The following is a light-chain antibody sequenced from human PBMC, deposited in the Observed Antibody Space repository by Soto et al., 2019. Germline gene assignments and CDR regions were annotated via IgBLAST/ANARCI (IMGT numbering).Light chain of an antibody. J-gene: IGLJ2*01. CDR2: DVR. V-gene: IGLV2-14*01. CDR3: SSYTSSSTVV. CDR1: SSDVGGYNN. Sequence: QSALTQPASVSGSPGQSITISCTGTSSDVGGYNNVSWYQQHPGKAPKLMIYDVRNRPSGVSNRFSGSKSGNTASLTISGLQAEDEADYYCSSYTSSSTVVFGGGTKLTVL.